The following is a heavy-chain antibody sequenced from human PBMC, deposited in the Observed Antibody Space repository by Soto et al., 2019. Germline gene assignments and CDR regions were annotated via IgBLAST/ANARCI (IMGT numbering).Heavy chain of an antibody. CDR2: IKQDGSEK. D-gene: IGHD3-3*01. J-gene: IGHJ6*03. CDR1: GFTFSSYW. Sequence: GGSLRLSCAASGFTFSSYWMSWVRQAPGKGLEWVANIKQDGSEKYYVDSVKGRFTISRDNAKNSLYLQMNSLRAEDTAVYYCARGPRRVVTYYYYYMDVWGKGTTVTVSS. CDR3: ARGPRRVVTYYYYYMDV. V-gene: IGHV3-7*01.